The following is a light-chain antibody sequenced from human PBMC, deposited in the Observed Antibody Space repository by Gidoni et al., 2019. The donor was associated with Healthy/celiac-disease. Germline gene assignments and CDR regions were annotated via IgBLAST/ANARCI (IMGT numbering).Light chain of an antibody. Sequence: EIVFTQSPATLSLSPGERATLSCRASQSVSSYLAWYQQKPGQAPRLLIYDASNRATGIPARFSGSGSGTDFTLTISSLEPEDFAVYYCQQRSNWPTWTFXQXTKVEIK. V-gene: IGKV3-11*01. CDR2: DAS. CDR3: QQRSNWPTWT. CDR1: QSVSSY. J-gene: IGKJ1*01.